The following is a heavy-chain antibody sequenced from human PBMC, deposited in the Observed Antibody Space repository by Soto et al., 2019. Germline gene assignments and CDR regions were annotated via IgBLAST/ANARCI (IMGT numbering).Heavy chain of an antibody. V-gene: IGHV1-46*01. CDR3: ARGDSTGSPTGWFDP. Sequence: ASVKVSCKASGYTFTSYCMHWVRQAPGQGLEWMGIINPSGGSTSYAQKFQGRVTLTTDTSTTTTYMGLRSLTSDDTAVYFCARGDSTGSPTGWFDPWGQGTLVTVSS. J-gene: IGHJ5*02. CDR1: GYTFTSYC. D-gene: IGHD6-19*01. CDR2: INPSGGST.